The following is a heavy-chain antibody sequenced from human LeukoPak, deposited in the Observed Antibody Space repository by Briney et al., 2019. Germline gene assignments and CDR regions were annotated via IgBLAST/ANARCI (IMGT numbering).Heavy chain of an antibody. CDR2: IKQDGSEK. J-gene: IGHJ3*02. CDR1: GFTFSSYW. V-gene: IGHV3-7*01. CDR3: ARAGDYIWGSTDAFDI. Sequence: GGSLRLSCAASGFTFSSYWMSSVRQAPGKGLEWVAYIKQDGSEKYYVDSVKGRFTISRDNAKNSLYLQMNSLRAEDTAVYYCARAGDYIWGSTDAFDIWGQGTVVTVSS. D-gene: IGHD3-16*01.